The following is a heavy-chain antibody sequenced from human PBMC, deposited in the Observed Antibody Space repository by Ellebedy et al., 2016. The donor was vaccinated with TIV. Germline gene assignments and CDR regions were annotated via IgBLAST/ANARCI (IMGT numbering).Heavy chain of an antibody. J-gene: IGHJ4*02. D-gene: IGHD5-12*01. Sequence: GESLKISCAASGFTFSSYAMHWVRQAPGKGLEWVAVISYDGSNKYYADSVKGRFTISRDNSKNSLYLQINSLRAEDTAVYYCARDIGATADYWGQGTLVTVSS. CDR2: ISYDGSNK. CDR3: ARDIGATADY. CDR1: GFTFSSYA. V-gene: IGHV3-30-3*01.